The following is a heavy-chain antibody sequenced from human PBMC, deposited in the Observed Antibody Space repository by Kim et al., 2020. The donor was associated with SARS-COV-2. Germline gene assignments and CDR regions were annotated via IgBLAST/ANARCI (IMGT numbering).Heavy chain of an antibody. CDR1: GGSISSYY. D-gene: IGHD3-22*01. V-gene: IGHV4-59*08. J-gene: IGHJ4*02. Sequence: SETLSLTCTVSGGSISSYYWSWIRQPPGKGLEWIGYIYYSGSTNYNPSLKSRVTISVDTSKNQFSLKLSSVTAADTAVYYCAATYHYYDSSGYPFDYWGQGTLVTVSS. CDR3: AATYHYYDSSGYPFDY. CDR2: IYYSGST.